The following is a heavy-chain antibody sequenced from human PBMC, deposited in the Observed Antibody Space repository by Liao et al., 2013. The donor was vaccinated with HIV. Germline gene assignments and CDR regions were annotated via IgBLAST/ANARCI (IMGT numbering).Heavy chain of an antibody. CDR1: GGSISNYY. D-gene: IGHD1-1*01. Sequence: QVQLQESGPGVVKPSETLSLTCIVSGGSISNYYWSWIRQTPGKGLEWIGYIQNRGSPNYKPSLKSRVTISVETSKNQFSLKLTSMTDADTAVYYCARGTSQLAFDIWGQGTMVTVSS. CDR2: IQNRGSP. CDR3: ARGTSQLAFDI. J-gene: IGHJ3*02. V-gene: IGHV4-59*01.